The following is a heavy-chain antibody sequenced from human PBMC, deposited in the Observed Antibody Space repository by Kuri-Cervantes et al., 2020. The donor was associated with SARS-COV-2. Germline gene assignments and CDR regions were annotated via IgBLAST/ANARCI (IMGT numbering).Heavy chain of an antibody. D-gene: IGHD3-10*01. CDR3: ARHYYGSGSYYAVPVLWSH. J-gene: IGHJ4*02. V-gene: IGHV4-59*01. CDR2: IYYSGST. CDR1: GGSISSYY. Sequence: GSLRLSCTVSGGSISSYYWSWIRQPPGKGLEWIGYIYYSGSTNYNPSLKSRITISVDTSKNQFSLNLTSVTAADTAVYYCARHYYGSGSYYAVPVLWSHWGQGALVTVSS.